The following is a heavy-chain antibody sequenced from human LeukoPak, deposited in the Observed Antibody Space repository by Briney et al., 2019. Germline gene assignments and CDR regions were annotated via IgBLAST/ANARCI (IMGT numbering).Heavy chain of an antibody. CDR1: GFTFSSYW. J-gene: IGHJ6*02. V-gene: IGHV3-7*01. D-gene: IGHD1-26*01. Sequence: PGGSLRLSCAASGFTFSSYWMSWVRQAPGKGLEWVANIKQDGSEKYYVDSVKGRFTISRDNAKNSLYLQMNSLRAEDTAVYYCAREAIRGSYWDYYYYGMDVWGQGTTVTVSS. CDR3: AREAIRGSYWDYYYYGMDV. CDR2: IKQDGSEK.